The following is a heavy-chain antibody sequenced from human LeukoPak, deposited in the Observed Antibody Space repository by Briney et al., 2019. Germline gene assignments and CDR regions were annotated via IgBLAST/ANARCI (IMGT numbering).Heavy chain of an antibody. D-gene: IGHD5-12*01. J-gene: IGHJ4*02. CDR1: GFTFSRYS. Sequence: GGSLRLSCAASGFTFSRYSMNWVRQTPGKGLEWISYISSSSSAIYYADSVRGRFTISRDNAKNSLYLQMNSLRDEDTAVYYCATNSADDSVWGQGTLVTVSS. CDR3: ATNSADDSV. V-gene: IGHV3-48*02. CDR2: ISSSSSAI.